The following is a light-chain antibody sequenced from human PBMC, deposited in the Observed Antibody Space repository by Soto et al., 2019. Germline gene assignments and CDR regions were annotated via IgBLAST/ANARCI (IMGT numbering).Light chain of an antibody. CDR3: QRYGNSPPYT. CDR2: DTS. J-gene: IGKJ2*01. V-gene: IGKV3-20*01. CDR1: QTTSDSY. Sequence: EIVLTQSPGTLSLSPGERATLSCRASQTTSDSYLGWYQQKPCQAPRLLIYDTSNRATGIPDRFSGSGSGTDFTLTISRLEPEDFAVYYCQRYGNSPPYTFGQGTTLEI.